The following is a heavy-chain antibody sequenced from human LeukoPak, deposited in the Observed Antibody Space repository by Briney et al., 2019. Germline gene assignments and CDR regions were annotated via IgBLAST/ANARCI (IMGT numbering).Heavy chain of an antibody. V-gene: IGHV3-48*01. CDR3: ARGPSSQFRTDY. J-gene: IGHJ4*02. CDR2: IGTSSSRI. CDR1: GFAFSSYS. Sequence: GGSLRLFCAASGFAFSSYSLNWVRQAPGKGLEWVSYIGTSSSRIYYADSVKGRFTISRDNAKNSLYLQMNGLRAEDTAVYYCARGPSSQFRTDYWGQGTLVTVSS. D-gene: IGHD2-2*01.